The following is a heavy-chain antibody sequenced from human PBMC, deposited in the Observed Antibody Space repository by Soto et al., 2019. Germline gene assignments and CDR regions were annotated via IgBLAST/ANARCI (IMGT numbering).Heavy chain of an antibody. Sequence: ASVKVPRKGSGYTFTSYSMHWVRQAPGQRLEWMGWINAGNGNTKYSQKFQGRVTITRDTSASTAYMELSSLRSEDTAVYHCARAMNFDWLSLDYWGQGTLVTVSS. J-gene: IGHJ4*02. CDR2: INAGNGNT. V-gene: IGHV1-3*01. CDR3: ARAMNFDWLSLDY. D-gene: IGHD3-9*01. CDR1: GYTFTSYS.